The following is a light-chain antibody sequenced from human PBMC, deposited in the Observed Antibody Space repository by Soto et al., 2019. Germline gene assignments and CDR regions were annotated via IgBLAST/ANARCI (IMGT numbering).Light chain of an antibody. CDR1: QRVAKF. CDR2: DAS. V-gene: IGKV3-11*01. CDR3: QQRTNWPLT. J-gene: IGKJ4*01. Sequence: EIVLTQSPDTLSLSPGERATLFCRASQRVAKFLVWYQQKGGQAPRLLIFDASTRATDVPGRFNGSGSGTAFTLTISSLEPEDSAVYYCQQRTNWPLTFGGGTKVEVK.